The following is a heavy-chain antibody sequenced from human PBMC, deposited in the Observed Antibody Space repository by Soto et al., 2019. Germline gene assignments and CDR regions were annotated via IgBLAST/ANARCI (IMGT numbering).Heavy chain of an antibody. V-gene: IGHV4-30-4*01. Sequence: SETLSLTCTVSGGSISSGDYYWSWIRQPPGKGLEWIGYIYYSGSTYYNPSLKSRVTISVDTSKNQFSLKLSSVTAADTAVYYCAITYYYDSSADAFDIWGQGTMVTGSS. D-gene: IGHD3-22*01. CDR2: IYYSGST. CDR1: GGSISSGDYY. J-gene: IGHJ3*02. CDR3: AITYYYDSSADAFDI.